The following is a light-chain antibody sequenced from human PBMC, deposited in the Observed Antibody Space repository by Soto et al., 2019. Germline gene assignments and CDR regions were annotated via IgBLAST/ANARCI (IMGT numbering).Light chain of an antibody. V-gene: IGKV4-1*01. J-gene: IGKJ5*01. CDR2: WAS. CDR1: RSVLYRSNNNNY. CDR3: QQYYDTPIT. Sequence: DIVMTQSPDSLAVSLGERATINCKSSRSVLYRSNNNNYLAWYQQKPGHPPKMIIHWASTRESGVPDRFSGSGSGTDFTLTISSLQAEDVAVYYCQQYYDTPITFGQGTRLEIK.